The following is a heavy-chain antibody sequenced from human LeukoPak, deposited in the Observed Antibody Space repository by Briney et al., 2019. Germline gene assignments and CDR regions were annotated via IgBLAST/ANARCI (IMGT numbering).Heavy chain of an antibody. CDR2: ISSSSSYI. Sequence: PGGSLRLSCAASGFTFSSYSMNWVRQAPGKGLEWVSSISSSSSYIYYAGSVKGRFTISRDNAKNSLYLQMNSLRAEDTAVYYCARVGSLWFGELSAEDYFDYWGQGTLVTVSS. CDR3: ARVGSLWFGELSAEDYFDY. D-gene: IGHD3-10*01. CDR1: GFTFSSYS. J-gene: IGHJ4*02. V-gene: IGHV3-21*01.